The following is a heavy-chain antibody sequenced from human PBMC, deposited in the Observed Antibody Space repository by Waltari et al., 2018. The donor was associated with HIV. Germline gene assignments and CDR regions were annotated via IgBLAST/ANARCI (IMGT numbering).Heavy chain of an antibody. CDR2: NYSGGTT. CDR1: VFTVRSHH. Sequence: EVQLVEAGGGLVRPGGSLRLSCAASVFTVRSHHMGWVRQTPGKGLEYDRVNYSGGTTYYGDSVNGRFTISRDSYKSALYLQMNTLRAEDPALYYCARVDRAGTTAGWDVFDIWGQGTMVTVSS. CDR3: ARVDRAGTTAGWDVFDI. V-gene: IGHV3-66*01. D-gene: IGHD1-1*01. J-gene: IGHJ3*02.